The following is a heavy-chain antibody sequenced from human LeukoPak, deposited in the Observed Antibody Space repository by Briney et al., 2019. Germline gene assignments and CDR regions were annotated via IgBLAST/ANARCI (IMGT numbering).Heavy chain of an antibody. CDR3: AGLDCTTTTCDAFDV. Sequence: PSGTLSLTCAVSGGSISSTNWWTWVRQPPGKGLEWIGEISHSGSTYYNPSLKSRVTMSVDKSKNQFSLKLSSVTAADTAVYYCAGLDCTTTTCDAFDVWGQGTMVTVSS. V-gene: IGHV4-4*02. D-gene: IGHD2-2*01. CDR2: ISHSGST. CDR1: GGSISSTNW. J-gene: IGHJ3*01.